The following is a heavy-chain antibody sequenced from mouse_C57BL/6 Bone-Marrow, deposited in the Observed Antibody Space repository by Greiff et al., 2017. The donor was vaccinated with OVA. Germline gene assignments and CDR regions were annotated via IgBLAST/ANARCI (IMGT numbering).Heavy chain of an antibody. Sequence: QVQLQQSGPELVKPGASVKLSCKASGYTFTSYDIYWVKHRPGQGLEWIGWIYPRDGSTKYNEKFKGKATLTVDTSSSTAYMELHSLTSEDSAVYFCAGYYGNAWFAYWGQGTLVTVSA. CDR2: IYPRDGST. CDR3: AGYYGNAWFAY. D-gene: IGHD2-1*01. CDR1: GYTFTSYD. J-gene: IGHJ3*01. V-gene: IGHV1-85*01.